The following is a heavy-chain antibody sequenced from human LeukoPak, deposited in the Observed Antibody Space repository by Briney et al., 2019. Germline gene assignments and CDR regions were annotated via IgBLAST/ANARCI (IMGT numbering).Heavy chain of an antibody. CDR1: GGSISSVNL. CDR2: INHSGST. V-gene: IGHV4-4*02. J-gene: IGHJ4*02. D-gene: IGHD4-11*01. Sequence: SETLSLTCAVSGGSISSVNLWSWVRQPPGKGLEWIGEINHSGSTNYNPSLKSRVTISVDTSKNQFSLKLSSVTAADTAVYYCARGPYDDYSNYRLDYWGQGTLVTVSS. CDR3: ARGPYDDYSNYRLDY.